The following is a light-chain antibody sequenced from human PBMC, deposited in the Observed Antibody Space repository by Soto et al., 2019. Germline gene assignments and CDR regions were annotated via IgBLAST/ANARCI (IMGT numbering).Light chain of an antibody. J-gene: IGKJ4*01. V-gene: IGKV3-15*01. CDR2: HTS. CDR1: RSISSN. CDR3: QQYNNWPRAT. Sequence: EIVMTQSPATLSVSPGERATLSCRASRSISSNLAWYQQKPGQAPRLLMFHTSSRATGFPASFSGSGSGTEFNLTISSLQSEDFGVYYCQQYNNWPRATFGGGTKVEIK.